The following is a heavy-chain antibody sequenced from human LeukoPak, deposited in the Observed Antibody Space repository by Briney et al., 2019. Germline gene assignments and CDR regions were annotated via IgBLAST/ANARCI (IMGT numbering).Heavy chain of an antibody. CDR1: GFTVSSNY. D-gene: IGHD3-16*01. V-gene: IGHV3-20*04. Sequence: GGSLRLSCAASGFTVSSNYMSWVRQAPGKGLEWVSGINWNGGSTGYADSVKGRFTISRDNAKNSLYLQMNSLRAEDTALYYCARGLGARGDYWGQGTLVTVSS. J-gene: IGHJ4*02. CDR2: INWNGGST. CDR3: ARGLGARGDY.